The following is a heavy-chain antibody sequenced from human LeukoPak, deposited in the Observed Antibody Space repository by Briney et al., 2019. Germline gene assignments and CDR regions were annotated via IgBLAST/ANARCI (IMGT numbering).Heavy chain of an antibody. CDR3: ARAGLAYDSSGYYLRDDAFDI. Sequence: GSLRLSCAASGFTFSSYDMHWVRQATGKGLEWLSAIGTAGDTYYPGSVKGRFTISRENAKNSLYLQMNSLRAGDTAVYYCARAGLAYDSSGYYLRDDAFDIWSQGTMVTVSS. CDR1: GFTFSSYD. D-gene: IGHD3-22*01. V-gene: IGHV3-13*01. CDR2: IGTAGDT. J-gene: IGHJ3*02.